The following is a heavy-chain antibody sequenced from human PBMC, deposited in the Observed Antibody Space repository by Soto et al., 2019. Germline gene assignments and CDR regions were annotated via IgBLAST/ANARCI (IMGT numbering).Heavy chain of an antibody. CDR3: ARAHENSYGYFDY. Sequence: PGGSLRLSCAASGFTLSSFWMHWVRQTPGKGLVWVSRINSDGSRTTYADSVKGRFTISSDNAKNTLYLQMNSLRAEDTALYYCARAHENSYGYFDYWGQGALVTVSS. CDR1: GFTLSSFW. D-gene: IGHD5-18*01. J-gene: IGHJ4*02. V-gene: IGHV3-74*01. CDR2: INSDGSRT.